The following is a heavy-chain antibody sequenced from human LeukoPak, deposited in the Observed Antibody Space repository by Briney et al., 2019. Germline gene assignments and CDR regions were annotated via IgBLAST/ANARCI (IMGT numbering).Heavy chain of an antibody. V-gene: IGHV1-18*01. CDR3: ARFQACFDWLPRNVDY. J-gene: IGHJ4*02. Sequence: GASVKVSCKASGYTFTSYGISWVRQAPGQGLEWMGWISAYNGNTNYAQKLQGRVTMTTDTSTSTAYMELRSLRSDDTAVYYCARFQACFDWLPRNVDYWGQGTLVTVSS. CDR2: ISAYNGNT. CDR1: GYTFTSYG. D-gene: IGHD3-9*01.